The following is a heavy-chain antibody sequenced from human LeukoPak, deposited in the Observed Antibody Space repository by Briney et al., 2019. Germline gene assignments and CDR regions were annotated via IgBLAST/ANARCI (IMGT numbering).Heavy chain of an antibody. V-gene: IGHV3-23*01. CDR1: GFTFSSYA. D-gene: IGHD3-22*01. J-gene: IGHJ3*02. Sequence: GGSLRLSCAASGFTFSSYAMSWVRQAPGKGLEWVSAISGSGGSTYYADSVKGRFTISRDNSKNTLYLQMNSLRAEDTAVYYCAKGTDYYDSSGYGPGAFDIWGQGTMVTVSS. CDR3: AKGTDYYDSSGYGPGAFDI. CDR2: ISGSGGST.